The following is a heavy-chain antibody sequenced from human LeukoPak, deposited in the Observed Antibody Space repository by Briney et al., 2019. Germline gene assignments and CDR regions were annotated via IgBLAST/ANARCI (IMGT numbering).Heavy chain of an antibody. CDR2: IYPGDSDT. D-gene: IGHD3-16*02. Sequence: GESLKISCKGSGYSFTSYWIGWVRQMPGKGLEWMGIIYPGDSDTRYSPSFQGQVTISADKSISTAYLQWSSLKASDTAMYYCARLGDYVWGSYRYLDYWGQGTLVTVSS. CDR3: ARLGDYVWGSYRYLDY. CDR1: GYSFTSYW. V-gene: IGHV5-51*01. J-gene: IGHJ4*02.